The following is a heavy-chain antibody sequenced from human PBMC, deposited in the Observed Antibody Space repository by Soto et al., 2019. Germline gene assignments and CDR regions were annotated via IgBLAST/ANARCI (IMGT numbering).Heavy chain of an antibody. J-gene: IGHJ4*02. D-gene: IGHD3-3*01. CDR2: IYSGGST. CDR1: GFTVSSNY. V-gene: IGHV3-66*01. CDR3: ARDEDDFWCGYYPLYY. Sequence: GGSLRLSCAASGFTVSSNYMSWVRQAPGKGLEWVSVIYSGGSTYYADSVKGRFTISRDNSKNTLYLQMNSLRAEDTAVYYCARDEDDFWCGYYPLYYWGQGTLVTFSS.